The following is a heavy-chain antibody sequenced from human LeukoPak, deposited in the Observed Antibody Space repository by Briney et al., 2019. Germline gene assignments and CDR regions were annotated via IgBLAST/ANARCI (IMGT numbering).Heavy chain of an antibody. V-gene: IGHV3-43*02. D-gene: IGHD6-13*01. J-gene: IGHJ4*02. CDR2: ISGDGGST. CDR1: GLITDDYA. Sequence: PGGSLRLSCAAPGLITDDYAIHWARQAPGKGLEWVSLISGDGGSTFYADSVRGRFTISRDNSKNSLSLQMSSLRSEDTALYFCARESERSGWYDYWGQGTLVTVSS. CDR3: ARESERSGWYDY.